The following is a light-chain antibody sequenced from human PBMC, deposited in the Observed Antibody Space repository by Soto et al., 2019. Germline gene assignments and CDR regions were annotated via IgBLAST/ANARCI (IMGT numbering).Light chain of an antibody. V-gene: IGKV3-15*01. J-gene: IGKJ5*01. CDR1: QSVSSN. Sequence: EIVMTQSPATLSVSPGERATLSCRASQSVSSNLAWYQQKPGQAPRLLIYGASTRATGIPARFSGSGSGTEFTLTISSLQPEDFAVYYCQQSGSPPITFGQGTRLEIK. CDR3: QQSGSPPIT. CDR2: GAS.